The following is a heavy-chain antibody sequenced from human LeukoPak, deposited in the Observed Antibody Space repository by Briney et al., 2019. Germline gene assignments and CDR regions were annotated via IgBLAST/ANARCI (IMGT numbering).Heavy chain of an antibody. CDR2: ITGSSDST. D-gene: IGHD6-6*01. J-gene: IGHJ4*02. V-gene: IGHV3-23*01. CDR3: AKGSAAARPYYFDY. Sequence: GGSLRLSCAASGFTFSNYVVSWVRQAPGKGLEWVSAITGSSDSTYYADSVKGRFTISRDNSMNTLYLQTNSLRAEDTAVYYCAKGSAAARPYYFDYWGQGSLVTVSS. CDR1: GFTFSNYV.